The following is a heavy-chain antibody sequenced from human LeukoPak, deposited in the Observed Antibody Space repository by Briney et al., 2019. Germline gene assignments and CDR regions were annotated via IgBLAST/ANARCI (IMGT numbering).Heavy chain of an antibody. D-gene: IGHD5-24*01. V-gene: IGHV3-33*06. CDR1: GFTFRNYW. J-gene: IGHJ6*03. CDR2: IWHDGSNK. Sequence: GGSLRLSCAASGFTFRNYWMGWVRQAPGKGLEWVALIWHDGSNKYYADSVMGRFTISRDNSKNTVYLQMNSLRAEDTAMYYCAKDGDAYTEFYYYYMDVWGNGTTVTVSS. CDR3: AKDGDAYTEFYYYYMDV.